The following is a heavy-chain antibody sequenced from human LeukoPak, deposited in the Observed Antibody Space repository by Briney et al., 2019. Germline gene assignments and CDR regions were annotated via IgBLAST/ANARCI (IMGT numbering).Heavy chain of an antibody. CDR2: INHSGST. Sequence: SETLSLTCAVYGGSFSGCYWSWIRQPPGKGLEWIGEINHSGSTNYNPSLKSRVTISVDTSKNQFSLKLSSVTAADTAVYYCARGGYGDRFDYWGQGTLVTVSS. V-gene: IGHV4-34*01. D-gene: IGHD4-17*01. J-gene: IGHJ4*02. CDR3: ARGGYGDRFDY. CDR1: GGSFSGCY.